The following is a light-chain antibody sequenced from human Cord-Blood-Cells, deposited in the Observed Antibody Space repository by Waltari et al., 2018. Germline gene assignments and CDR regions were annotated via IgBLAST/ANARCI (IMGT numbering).Light chain of an antibody. Sequence: QLVLTQSPSASASLGASVKLTCTLTSGHSSYAIAWHQQQPEKGHRYLMKLNRDGSHSKGDGIPDRFSGSSSGAERYLTISSLQSEDEADYYCQTWGTGIHVVFGGGTKLTVL. J-gene: IGLJ2*01. V-gene: IGLV4-69*01. CDR3: QTWGTGIHVV. CDR1: SGHSSYA. CDR2: LNRDGSH.